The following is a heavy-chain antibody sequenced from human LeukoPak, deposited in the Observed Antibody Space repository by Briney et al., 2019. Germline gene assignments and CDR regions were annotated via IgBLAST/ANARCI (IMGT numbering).Heavy chain of an antibody. D-gene: IGHD3-10*01. CDR1: GYTFTIYD. Sequence: GASVKVSFNASGYTFTIYDYNWVRQATGPGQELKGMMNLNSGNTGYAQKFQGRVTITRNTSISTAYMELSSLRSEDTAVYYCARLYGSGSYYYYYMDVWGKGTTVTVSS. CDR2: MNLNSGNT. V-gene: IGHV1-8*03. J-gene: IGHJ6*03. CDR3: ARLYGSGSYYYYYMDV.